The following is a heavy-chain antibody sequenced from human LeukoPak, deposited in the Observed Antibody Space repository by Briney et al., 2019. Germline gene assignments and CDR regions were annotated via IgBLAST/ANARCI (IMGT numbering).Heavy chain of an antibody. J-gene: IGHJ4*02. V-gene: IGHV3-23*01. CDR3: AKTTTGYSSGRFPGWPVDY. Sequence: PGGSLRLSCAASGFTFSSYAMYWVRQATGKGLEWVSGIFGSGDRTHYADSVKGWFTISRDNSKNTVYLQMNSLRAEDTAVYYCAKTTTGYSSGRFPGWPVDYCGQGTLVTVSS. CDR1: GFTFSSYA. CDR2: IFGSGDRT. D-gene: IGHD6-19*01.